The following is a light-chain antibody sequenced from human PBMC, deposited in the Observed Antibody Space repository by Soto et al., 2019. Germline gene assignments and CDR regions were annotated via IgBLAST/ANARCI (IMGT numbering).Light chain of an antibody. J-gene: IGKJ4*01. Sequence: DIVMTQSPDSLAVSLGERATINCKSSQSVLYSSNNKNYLAWSQQKPGQPPKLLIYWASTRESGVPDRFSGSRSGTDITLTISSLQAEDVAVYYCQHYYSSPFTFGGGTKVEIK. CDR2: WAS. CDR1: QSVLYSSNNKNY. CDR3: QHYYSSPFT. V-gene: IGKV4-1*01.